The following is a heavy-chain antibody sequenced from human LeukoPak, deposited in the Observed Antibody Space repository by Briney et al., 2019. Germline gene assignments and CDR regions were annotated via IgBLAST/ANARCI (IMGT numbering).Heavy chain of an antibody. CDR2: MSAYNGNT. J-gene: IGHJ3*02. D-gene: IGHD4-17*01. CDR1: GYTFTSYG. CDR3: ARGTDYGDYTDAFDI. V-gene: IGHV1-18*01. Sequence: ASVKVSCKASGYTFTSYGISWVRHAPGQGLEWMGWMSAYNGNTNYAQKLQGRVTMTTDTSTSTAYMELRSLRSDDTAVYYCARGTDYGDYTDAFDIWGQGTMVTVSS.